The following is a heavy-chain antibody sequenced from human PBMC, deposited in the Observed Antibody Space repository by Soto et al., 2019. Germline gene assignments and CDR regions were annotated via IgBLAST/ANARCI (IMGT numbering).Heavy chain of an antibody. Sequence: AETLSLTCTVSGGSICSYYWSWIRQPPGKGLEWIGYIYYSGSTNYNPSLKSRVTISVDTSKNQFSLELSSVTAADTAVYYCARLSPGSFTYYYYYMDVWGKGTTVTVSS. D-gene: IGHD6-13*01. V-gene: IGHV4-59*08. J-gene: IGHJ6*03. CDR3: ARLSPGSFTYYYYYMDV. CDR2: IYYSGST. CDR1: GGSICSYY.